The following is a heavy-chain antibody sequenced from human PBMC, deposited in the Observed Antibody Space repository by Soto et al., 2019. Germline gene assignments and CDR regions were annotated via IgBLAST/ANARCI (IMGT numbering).Heavy chain of an antibody. J-gene: IGHJ6*02. D-gene: IGHD3-3*01. V-gene: IGHV4-4*02. CDR1: GGCFNICNL. CDR3: ASAYYDFWRGSPLDYYYGMGV. Sequence: XVSLRLSCAVCGGCFNICNLWSSVHQPPGKGPGWIGEIYHSGSTNYNPSLKSRVTISVDKSKNQFSLKLSSVTAADTAVYYFASAYYDFWRGSPLDYYYGMGVWAQRTTGTVSS. CDR2: IYHSGST.